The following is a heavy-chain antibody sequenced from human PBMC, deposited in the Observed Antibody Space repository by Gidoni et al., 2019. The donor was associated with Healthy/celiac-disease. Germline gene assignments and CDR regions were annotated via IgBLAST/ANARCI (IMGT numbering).Heavy chain of an antibody. V-gene: IGHV3-30-3*01. CDR1: GFTFSSYA. CDR3: ARDGGSYYAYYFDY. D-gene: IGHD1-26*01. Sequence: QVQLVESGGGVVQPGRSLRLSCAASGFTFSSYAMHWVRQAPGKGLEWVAVISYDGSNKYYADSVKGRFTISRDNSKNTLYLQMNSLRAEDTAVYYCARDGGSYYAYYFDYWGQGTLVTVSS. J-gene: IGHJ4*02. CDR2: ISYDGSNK.